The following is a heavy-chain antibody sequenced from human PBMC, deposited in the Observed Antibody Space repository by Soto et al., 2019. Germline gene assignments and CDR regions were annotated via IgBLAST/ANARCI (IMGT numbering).Heavy chain of an antibody. CDR3: ARVGPWVPYYYDSSPYTFENWFDP. V-gene: IGHV4-38-2*01. J-gene: IGHJ5*02. D-gene: IGHD3-22*01. CDR2: IYNGGST. Sequence: SQTLSLTCAVSGYSISSGYYWGWLRQPPGKGLEWIGSIYNGGSTYYHPSLNSRVTLSIDMTNNLVSLILNSVTAADTAVYFCARVGPWVPYYYDSSPYTFENWFDPWGQGTLVTVSS. CDR1: GYSISSGYY.